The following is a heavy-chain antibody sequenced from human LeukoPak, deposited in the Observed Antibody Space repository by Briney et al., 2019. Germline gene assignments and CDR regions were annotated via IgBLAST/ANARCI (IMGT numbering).Heavy chain of an antibody. CDR2: IIPILGIA. Sequence: GASVKVSCKASGGTFSSYTISWVRQAPGQGLEWMGRIIPILGIANYAQKFQGRVTITADKSTSTAYMELSSQRSEDTAVYYCASARTRYDFWSGYYGDYWGQGTLVTVSS. V-gene: IGHV1-69*02. J-gene: IGHJ4*02. CDR1: GGTFSSYT. D-gene: IGHD3-3*01. CDR3: ASARTRYDFWSGYYGDY.